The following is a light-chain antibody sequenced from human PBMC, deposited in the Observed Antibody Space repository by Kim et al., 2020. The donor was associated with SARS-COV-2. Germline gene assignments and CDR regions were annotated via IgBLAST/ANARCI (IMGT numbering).Light chain of an antibody. CDR3: QHYNGYSWT. V-gene: IGKV1-5*03. CDR2: KAS. Sequence: ASVGDRVTITCRASQSISSWLAWYQQKPGKAPKLLIYKASSLESGVPSRYSGSGSGTEFTLTIISLQPDDFATYYCQHYNGYSWTFGQGTKVDIK. J-gene: IGKJ1*01. CDR1: QSISSW.